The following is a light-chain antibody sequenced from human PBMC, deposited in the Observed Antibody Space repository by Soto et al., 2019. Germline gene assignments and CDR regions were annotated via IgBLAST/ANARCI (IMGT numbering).Light chain of an antibody. CDR1: QSVNSW. V-gene: IGKV1-5*01. Sequence: DIQMTQSPSTLSVSVGDRVAITCRASQSVNSWLAWYQQKQGKAPKLLIYDASILESGVPSRFSGSGSGTEITLTISRLQPDDFATYYCQQYNSFSWTFGQGTKVEVK. J-gene: IGKJ1*01. CDR2: DAS. CDR3: QQYNSFSWT.